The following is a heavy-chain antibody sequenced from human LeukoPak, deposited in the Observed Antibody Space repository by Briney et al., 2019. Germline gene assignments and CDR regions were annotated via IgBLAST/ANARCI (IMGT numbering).Heavy chain of an antibody. D-gene: IGHD3-16*01. CDR3: ARDVSRGDMRFDP. Sequence: SETLSLTCTVSGGSISSHYWSWIRQPPGKGLEWIGYIYYSGSTNYNPSLKSRVTISVDTSKNQFSLKLSSVTAADTAVYYCARDVSRGDMRFDPWGQGTLVTVSS. CDR2: IYYSGST. V-gene: IGHV4-59*11. CDR1: GGSISSHY. J-gene: IGHJ5*02.